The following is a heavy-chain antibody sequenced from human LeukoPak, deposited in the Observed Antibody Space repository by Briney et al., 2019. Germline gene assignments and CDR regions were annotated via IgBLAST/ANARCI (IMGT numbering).Heavy chain of an antibody. CDR1: GYTFTSYD. CDR2: MNTNSGNT. CDR3: ARGDYYDSSGSD. D-gene: IGHD3-22*01. Sequence: ASVKVSCKASGYTFTSYDINWVRQATGQGLEWMGWMNTNSGNTGYAQKFQGRVTVTRNTSISTAYMELSSLRSEDTAVYYCARGDYYDSSGSDWGQGTLVTVSS. J-gene: IGHJ4*02. V-gene: IGHV1-8*01.